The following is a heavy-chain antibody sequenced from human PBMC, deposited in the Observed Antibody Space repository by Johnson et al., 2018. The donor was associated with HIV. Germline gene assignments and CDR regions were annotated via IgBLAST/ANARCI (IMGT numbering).Heavy chain of an antibody. Sequence: QMLLVESGGGVVQPGRSLRLSCAASGFTFSSYGMHWVRQAPGKGLEWVAVIWYDGSNKYYADSVKGRFSISRDNAKHSLYLQMNSLRAEDPAVYYCAKNRHPDAGDAFDIWGQGTMVAVSS. CDR2: IWYDGSNK. J-gene: IGHJ3*02. CDR1: GFTFSSYG. CDR3: AKNRHPDAGDAFDI. V-gene: IGHV3-33*03.